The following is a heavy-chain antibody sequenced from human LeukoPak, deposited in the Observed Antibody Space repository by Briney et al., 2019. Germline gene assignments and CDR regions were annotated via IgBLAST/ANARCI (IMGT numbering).Heavy chain of an antibody. CDR3: ARGPLTGRWPDMGFDY. V-gene: IGHV3-21*01. Sequence: GGSLRLSCAASGFTFSTYSMNWVRQAPGKGLEWVSSISNNNNYIYYADSVKGRFTISRDNSENTLYLQMNSLRAEDTAVYYCARGPLTGRWPDMGFDYWGQGTLVTVSS. CDR2: ISNNNNYI. CDR1: GFTFSTYS. D-gene: IGHD5-24*01. J-gene: IGHJ4*02.